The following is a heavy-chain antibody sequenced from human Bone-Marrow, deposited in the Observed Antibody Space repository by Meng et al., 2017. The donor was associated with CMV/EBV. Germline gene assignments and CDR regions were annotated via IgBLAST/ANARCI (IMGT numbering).Heavy chain of an antibody. CDR3: ARLIAREANWFDP. Sequence: ASVKVSCKASGYTFTSYDINWVRQATGQGLERMGWMNPKSGNTGYAQKFQGRVTMTRNTSISTAYMELSSLRSEDTAVYYCARLIAREANWFDPWGQGTLVTVSS. D-gene: IGHD2-21*01. CDR1: GYTFTSYD. V-gene: IGHV1-8*01. CDR2: MNPKSGNT. J-gene: IGHJ5*02.